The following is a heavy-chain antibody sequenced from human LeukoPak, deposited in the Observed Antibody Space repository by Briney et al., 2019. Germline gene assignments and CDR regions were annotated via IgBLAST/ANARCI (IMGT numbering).Heavy chain of an antibody. V-gene: IGHV4-59*01. CDR3: ARVQWLVPEINNWFDP. Sequence: SETLSLTCNVSGGSISSYYWSWIRQPPGNGLEWLGYIYYSGSTNYNPSLKSRVTISVDTSKNQFSLKLSSVTAADTAVYYCARVQWLVPEINNWFDPWGQGTLVTVSS. D-gene: IGHD6-19*01. CDR1: GGSISSYY. J-gene: IGHJ5*02. CDR2: IYYSGST.